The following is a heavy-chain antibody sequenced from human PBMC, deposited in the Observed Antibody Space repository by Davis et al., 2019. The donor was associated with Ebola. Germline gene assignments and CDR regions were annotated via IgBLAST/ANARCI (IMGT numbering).Heavy chain of an antibody. J-gene: IGHJ4*02. D-gene: IGHD3-10*01. CDR1: GYTFNSHG. V-gene: IGHV1-18*01. CDR2: ISAYNGHT. CDR3: ARGITMVQGVTWFDY. Sequence: ASVKVSCKASGYTFNSHGISWVRQAPGQGLEWMAWISAYNGHTNYAQKLQGRVTMTTDTSTSTAYMELRSLRSDDTAVYYCARGITMVQGVTWFDYWGEGTLVTVSS.